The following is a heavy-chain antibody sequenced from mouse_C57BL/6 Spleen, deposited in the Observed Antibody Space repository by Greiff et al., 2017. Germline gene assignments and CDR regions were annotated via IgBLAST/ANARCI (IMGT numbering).Heavy chain of an antibody. J-gene: IGHJ4*01. D-gene: IGHD1-1*01. V-gene: IGHV1-55*01. CDR2: IYPGSGCT. Sequence: QVQLQQPGAELVKPGASVKMSCKASGYTFTSYWITWVKQRPGQGLEWIGDIYPGSGCTNYNEKFKSKATLTVDTSSSTAYVQLSSLTSEDSAVYYCARRGGSSYDYAMGYWGQGTSVTVSS. CDR3: ARRGGSSYDYAMGY. CDR1: GYTFTSYW.